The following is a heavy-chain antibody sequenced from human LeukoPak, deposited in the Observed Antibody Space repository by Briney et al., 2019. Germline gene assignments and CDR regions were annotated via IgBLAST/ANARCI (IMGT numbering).Heavy chain of an antibody. D-gene: IGHD3-22*01. CDR1: GFTFSSYG. Sequence: GGSLRLSCAASGFTFSSYGMSWVRQAPGKGLEWVSAISGSGGTTYCADSVKGRFTISRDNAKNSLYLQMNSLRAEDTAVYYCARRVIVVGLDYWGQGTLVTVSS. CDR3: ARRVIVVGLDY. J-gene: IGHJ4*02. CDR2: ISGSGGTT. V-gene: IGHV3-23*01.